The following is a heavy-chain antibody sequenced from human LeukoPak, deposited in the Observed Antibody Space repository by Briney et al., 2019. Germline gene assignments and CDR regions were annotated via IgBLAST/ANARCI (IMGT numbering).Heavy chain of an antibody. CDR3: ARVGIDYSGNVIKYYFDY. Sequence: SSETLSLTCTVSGGSISSYYWSWIRQSPGKGLEWIGNIYYSGTTNYNPSLKSRVIISVDTSKNQFSLKLSPVIAADTAVYYCARVGIDYSGNVIKYYFDYWGQGTLVTVSS. CDR2: IYYSGTT. J-gene: IGHJ4*02. V-gene: IGHV4-59*01. D-gene: IGHD4-23*01. CDR1: GGSISSYY.